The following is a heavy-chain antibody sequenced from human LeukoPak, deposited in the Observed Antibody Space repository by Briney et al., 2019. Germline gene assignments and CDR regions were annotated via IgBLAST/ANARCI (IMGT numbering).Heavy chain of an antibody. CDR2: ISAYNGNT. CDR1: GYTFTNYG. J-gene: IGHJ6*03. D-gene: IGHD3-3*01. V-gene: IGHV1-18*01. Sequence: AASVKVSCKSSGYTFTNYGISWVRQAPGQGLEWMGWISAYNGNTNYAQKIQGRVTMTTDTSTNTAYMELRSLRSDDTAVYYCAREPLWSGYSYYYYYMDVWGKGTTVTVSS. CDR3: AREPLWSGYSYYYYYMDV.